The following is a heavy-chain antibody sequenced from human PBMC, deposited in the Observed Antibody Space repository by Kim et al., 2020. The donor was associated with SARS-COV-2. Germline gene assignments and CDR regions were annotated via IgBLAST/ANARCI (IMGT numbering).Heavy chain of an antibody. V-gene: IGHV7-4-1*02. D-gene: IGHD3-9*01. CDR3: ARDPWYYDILTGYSYYYGMDV. CDR1: GYTFTSYA. CDR2: INTNTGNP. J-gene: IGHJ6*02. Sequence: ASVKVSCKASGYTFTSYAMNWVRQAPGQGLEWMGWINTNTGNPTYAQGFTGRFVFSLDTSVSTAYLQISSLKAEDTAVYYCARDPWYYDILTGYSYYYGMDVWGQGTTVTVSS.